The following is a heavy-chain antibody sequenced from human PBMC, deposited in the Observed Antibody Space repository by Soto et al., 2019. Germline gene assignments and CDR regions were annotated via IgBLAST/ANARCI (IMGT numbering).Heavy chain of an antibody. J-gene: IGHJ4*02. Sequence: EVQLLESGGGLVQPGGSLRLSCAASGFTFSSYAMSWVRQAPGKGLEWVSVISGSGGSTYYADSVKGRFTISRDNSKNTLYLQRNSLRAEDTAVYYCAKREYSSGWYGGYVDYWGQGTLVTVSS. CDR1: GFTFSSYA. CDR3: AKREYSSGWYGGYVDY. D-gene: IGHD6-19*01. CDR2: ISGSGGST. V-gene: IGHV3-23*01.